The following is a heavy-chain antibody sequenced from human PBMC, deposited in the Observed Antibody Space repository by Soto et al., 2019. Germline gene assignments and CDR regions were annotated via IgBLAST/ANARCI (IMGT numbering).Heavy chain of an antibody. CDR3: ARDPHIVAAPETNDAFAI. J-gene: IGHJ3*02. V-gene: IGHV3-21*01. Sequence: PGVSLRLSCAASGVTFSSYSMNWVRQAPGKGLEWVSSISSSSSYIYYADSVKGRFTISRDNAKNPLYLQMNSLRAEDTAVYYCARDPHIVAAPETNDAFAIWGKGTMVTVSS. CDR2: ISSSSSYI. CDR1: GVTFSSYS. D-gene: IGHD2-21*01.